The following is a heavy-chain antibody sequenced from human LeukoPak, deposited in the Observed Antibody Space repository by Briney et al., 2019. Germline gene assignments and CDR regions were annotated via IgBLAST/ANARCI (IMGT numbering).Heavy chain of an antibody. CDR1: GFTFSSYA. CDR3: AKSDITMIVVVITTFDY. CDR2: ISGSGGST. Sequence: GGSLRLSCGASGFTFSSYAMSWVRQAPGKGLEWVSAISGSGGSTYYADSVKGRFTISRDNSKNTLYLQMNSLRAEDTAVYYCAKSDITMIVVVITTFDYWGQGTLVTVSS. J-gene: IGHJ4*02. D-gene: IGHD3-22*01. V-gene: IGHV3-23*01.